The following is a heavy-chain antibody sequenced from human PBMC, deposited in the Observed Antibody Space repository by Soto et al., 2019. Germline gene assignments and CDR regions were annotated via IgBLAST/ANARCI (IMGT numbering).Heavy chain of an antibody. CDR3: AKDRGGFANGWEYFDF. CDR2: VSGRGANT. D-gene: IGHD6-19*01. V-gene: IGHV3-23*04. J-gene: IGHJ4*02. CDR1: GFTFSSYT. Sequence: DVQLVESGGGFVQPGGSLRVSCAASGFTFSSYTMGWVRQAPGKGLEWVSSVSGRGANTYYADAVKGRFTISRDNPKNTLYLQMNNLRGEDTAVYYCAKDRGGFANGWEYFDFWGQGTLVIVSS.